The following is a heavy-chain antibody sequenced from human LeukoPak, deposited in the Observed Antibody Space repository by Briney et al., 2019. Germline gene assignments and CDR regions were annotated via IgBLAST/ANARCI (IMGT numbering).Heavy chain of an antibody. CDR2: IYSGGRT. D-gene: IGHD6-19*01. J-gene: IGHJ5*02. V-gene: IGHV3-53*01. CDR1: GFTFSSYG. Sequence: GGSLRLSCAASGFTFSSYGIHWVRQAPGKGLEWVSVIYSGGRTYYADSVKGRFTISRDNSKNTLYLQMNSLRAEDTAVYYCARERAVSGWFDPWGQGTLVTVSS. CDR3: ARERAVSGWFDP.